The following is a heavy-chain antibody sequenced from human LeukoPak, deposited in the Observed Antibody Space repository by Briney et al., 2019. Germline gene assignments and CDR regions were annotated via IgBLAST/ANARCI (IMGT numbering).Heavy chain of an antibody. D-gene: IGHD4-23*01. CDR3: ARHQRGNSDAFDI. V-gene: IGHV4-59*01. CDR1: GGSFSCYY. CDR2: MYYSGTT. J-gene: IGHJ3*02. Sequence: SETLSLTCAVYGGSFSCYYWSWIRQPPGKGLEWIGYMYYSGTTNYKPSLKSRVTISVDTSKNQFSLKLTSVTAADTAVYYCARHQRGNSDAFDIWGQGTMVTVSS.